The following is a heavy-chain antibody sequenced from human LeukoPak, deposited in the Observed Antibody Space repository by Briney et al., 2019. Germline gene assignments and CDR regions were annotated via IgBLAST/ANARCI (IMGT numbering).Heavy chain of an antibody. CDR2: ISYTSSAI. Sequence: PGGSLRLSCAASGFSFSTQSMNWVRQAPGKGLEWVSYISYTSSAIYYADSVKDRFIISRDNAKNSLSLQMNSLRAEDTAVYYCARDFGSEGWGQGTLVTVSS. CDR1: GFSFSTQS. CDR3: ARDFGSEG. V-gene: IGHV3-48*01. J-gene: IGHJ4*02. D-gene: IGHD1-26*01.